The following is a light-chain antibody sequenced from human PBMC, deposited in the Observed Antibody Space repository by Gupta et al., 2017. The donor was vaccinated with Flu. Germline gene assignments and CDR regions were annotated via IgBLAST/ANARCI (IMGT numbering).Light chain of an antibody. CDR3: QQSDSNPYT. J-gene: IGKJ2*01. CDR2: AAS. V-gene: IGKV1-39*01. Sequence: SSLSASVGARVTITCRASQNIINYLNWYQQKPGKAPKLLIYAASSLLSGVPSRFSGSSSGTDFTLTIGSLRPEDFATYYCQQSDSNPYTFGQGTKLEIK. CDR1: QNIINY.